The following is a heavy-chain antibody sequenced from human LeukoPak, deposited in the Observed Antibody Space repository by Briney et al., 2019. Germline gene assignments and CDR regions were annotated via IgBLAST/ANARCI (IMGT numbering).Heavy chain of an antibody. J-gene: IGHJ4*02. V-gene: IGHV1-18*01. Sequence: ASVKVSCKASGYTFTSYGISWVRQAPGQGLEWMGWISAYNGNTNYAQKLQGRVTMTTDTSTSTAYMELRSLRSDDTAVYYCARDHYYDSSGYRRRERYFDYWGQGTLVTVSS. CDR2: ISAYNGNT. CDR3: ARDHYYDSSGYRRRERYFDY. D-gene: IGHD3-22*01. CDR1: GYTFTSYG.